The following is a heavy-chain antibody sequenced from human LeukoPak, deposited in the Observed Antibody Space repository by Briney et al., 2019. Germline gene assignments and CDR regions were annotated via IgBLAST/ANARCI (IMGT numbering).Heavy chain of an antibody. CDR3: ARGWFGEFGQYNWFDP. Sequence: PSETLSLTCTVSGGSISSYYWSCLRQPPGKGLEWIGYIYYSGSTNYNPSLKSRVTISVDTSKNQFSLKLSSVTAADTAVYYCARGWFGEFGQYNWFDPWGQGTLVTVSS. CDR2: IYYSGST. D-gene: IGHD3-10*01. V-gene: IGHV4-59*01. CDR1: GGSISSYY. J-gene: IGHJ5*02.